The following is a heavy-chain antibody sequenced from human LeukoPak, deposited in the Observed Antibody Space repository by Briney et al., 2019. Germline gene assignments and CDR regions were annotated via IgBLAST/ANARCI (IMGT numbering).Heavy chain of an antibody. CDR1: GYTFTSYG. CDR3: ARERLGAVYYDSSGPQDAFDI. V-gene: IGHV1-18*01. J-gene: IGHJ3*02. CDR2: ISAYNGNT. D-gene: IGHD3-22*01. Sequence: ASVKVSCKASGYTFTSYGISWVRQAPGQGLEWMGWISAYNGNTNYAQKLQGRVTMTTDTSTSTAYMELRSLRSDDTAVYYCARERLGAVYYDSSGPQDAFDIWGQGTMVTVSS.